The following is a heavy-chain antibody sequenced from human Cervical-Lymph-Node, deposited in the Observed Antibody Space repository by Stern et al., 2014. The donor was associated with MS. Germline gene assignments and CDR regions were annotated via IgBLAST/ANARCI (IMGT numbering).Heavy chain of an antibody. CDR1: GGSISSRSYY. Sequence: QLQLQESGQGLVKPSETLSLTCTGSGGSISSRSYYWGWIRQPPGKGLEWIGSIYYSGSNYYNPSLKSRVIISGDTSKNQFSLKRSSVTAADTAVYYCARGQWLVQGTYFDYWGQGTLVTVSS. J-gene: IGHJ4*02. V-gene: IGHV4-39*01. CDR3: ARGQWLVQGTYFDY. CDR2: IYYSGSN. D-gene: IGHD6-19*01.